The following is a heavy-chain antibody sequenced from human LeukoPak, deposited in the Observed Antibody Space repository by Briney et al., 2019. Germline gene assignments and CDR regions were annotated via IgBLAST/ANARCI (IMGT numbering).Heavy chain of an antibody. Sequence: GGSLRLSCAASGLTFSSYAMSWVRQAPGKGLEWVSAISGSGGSTYYADSVKGRFTISRDNSKNTLYLQMNSLRAEDTAVYYCAKDKNRYGIAAAGIWGQGTMVTVSS. CDR2: ISGSGGST. D-gene: IGHD6-13*01. CDR1: GLTFSSYA. CDR3: AKDKNRYGIAAAGI. J-gene: IGHJ3*02. V-gene: IGHV3-23*01.